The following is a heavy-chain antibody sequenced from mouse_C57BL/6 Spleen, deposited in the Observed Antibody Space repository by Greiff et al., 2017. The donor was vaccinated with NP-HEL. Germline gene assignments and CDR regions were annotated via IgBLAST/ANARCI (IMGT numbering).Heavy chain of an antibody. CDR3: ARDGSSYAMDY. CDR1: GFTFSSYA. V-gene: IGHV5-4*01. Sequence: EVQLVESGGGLVKPGGSLKLSCAASGFTFSSYAMSWVRQTPEKKLEWVATISDGGSYTYYPDNVKGRFTISRDNAKNNLYLQMSHLKSEDTAMYYYARDGSSYAMDYWGQGTSVTVSS. D-gene: IGHD1-3*01. J-gene: IGHJ4*01. CDR2: ISDGGSYT.